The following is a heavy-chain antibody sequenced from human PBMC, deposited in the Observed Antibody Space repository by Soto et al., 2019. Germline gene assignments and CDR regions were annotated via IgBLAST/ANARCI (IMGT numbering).Heavy chain of an antibody. Sequence: QITLKESGPTLVKPTQTLTLTCTFSGFSLSTSGVGVGWIRQPPGKALEWLALIYWDDDKRYSPSLKSRLTIPKDTSKNQVVLTMTNMDPVDTATYYCAHKGSGGSYFDYWGQGTLVTVSS. CDR2: IYWDDDK. D-gene: IGHD6-19*01. J-gene: IGHJ4*02. CDR3: AHKGSGGSYFDY. V-gene: IGHV2-5*02. CDR1: GFSLSTSGVG.